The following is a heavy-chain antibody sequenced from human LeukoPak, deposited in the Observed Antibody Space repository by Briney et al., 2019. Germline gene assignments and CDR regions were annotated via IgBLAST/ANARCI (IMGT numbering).Heavy chain of an antibody. CDR3: ARLGRTGALNWFDP. V-gene: IGHV4-39*01. CDR1: GGSISSSSYF. D-gene: IGHD3-10*01. J-gene: IGHJ5*02. CDR2: IYYSGST. Sequence: SETLSLTCTVSGGSISSSSYFWGWIRQPPGKGLEWIGTIYYSGSTYYNPSLKSRVTISVDTSKNQLSLKLSSVTAADTAVYYCARLGRTGALNWFDPWGQGTLVTVSS.